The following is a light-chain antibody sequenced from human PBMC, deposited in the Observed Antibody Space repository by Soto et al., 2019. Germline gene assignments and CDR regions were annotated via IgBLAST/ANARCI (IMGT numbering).Light chain of an antibody. J-gene: IGLJ2*01. CDR2: SNN. V-gene: IGLV1-44*01. CDR3: AAWDDRLNGPVV. CDR1: TSNIGRTV. Sequence: QSVLTQPPSVSGTPGQRVTISCSGGTSNIGRTVVSWYQQFPGTAPKLLIHSNNQRPPWVPDRFAASKSGTSASLAIRGLQSEDEADYYCAAWDDRLNGPVVFGGGTKLTVL.